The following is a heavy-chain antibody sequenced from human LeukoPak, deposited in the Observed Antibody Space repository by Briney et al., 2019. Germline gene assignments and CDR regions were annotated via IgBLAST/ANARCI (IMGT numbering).Heavy chain of an antibody. J-gene: IGHJ4*02. CDR1: GFTFSSYW. D-gene: IGHD4-23*01. CDR3: ARPFPGTTVEAFDY. CDR2: IKQDGSEK. Sequence: PGGSLRLSCAASGFTFSSYWMSWVRQAPGKGLEWVANIKQDGSEKYYVDSVKGRFTISRDNAKNSLYLQMNSLRAEDTAVYYCARPFPGTTVEAFDYWGQGTLVTVSS. V-gene: IGHV3-7*01.